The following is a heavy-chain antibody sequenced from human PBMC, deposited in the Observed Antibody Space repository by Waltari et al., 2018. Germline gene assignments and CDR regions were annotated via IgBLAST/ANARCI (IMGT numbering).Heavy chain of an antibody. D-gene: IGHD2-15*01. CDR1: GFKFTDYV. CDR3: ARGVDMATLNYYYYMDV. J-gene: IGHJ6*03. V-gene: IGHV3-43D*04. Sequence: EMELVESGGLVVQPGGSLRLSCAASGFKFTDYVMYWVRQIPGKGLEWVSLISGDGRKTFYSDSVKGRFTISRDNSENTLSLQMNSLRPEDSALYFCARGVDMATLNYYYYMDVWGKGTTVTVSS. CDR2: ISGDGRKT.